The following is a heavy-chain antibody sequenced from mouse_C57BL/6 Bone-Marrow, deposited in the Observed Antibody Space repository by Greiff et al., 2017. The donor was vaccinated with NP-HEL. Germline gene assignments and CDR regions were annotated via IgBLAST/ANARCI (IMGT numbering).Heavy chain of an antibody. CDR3: TRDYYGNPWYFDV. D-gene: IGHD2-1*01. J-gene: IGHJ1*03. CDR2: IGPFDCYT. Sequence: QVQLQQPGAELVMPGASVKLSCKASGYTFTSYWMHWVKQRPGQGLEWIGEIGPFDCYTNYNQKFKGQSTFTVDKSSSTAYMQLSSLTSEDSAVYYCTRDYYGNPWYFDVWGTGTTVTVSS. V-gene: IGHV1-69*01. CDR1: GYTFTSYW.